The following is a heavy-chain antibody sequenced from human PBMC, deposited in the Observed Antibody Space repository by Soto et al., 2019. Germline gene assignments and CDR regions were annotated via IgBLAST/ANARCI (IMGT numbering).Heavy chain of an antibody. J-gene: IGHJ6*02. CDR3: AMLGGWSGGSSGMDV. CDR2: IRRKANSYTT. CDR1: GLIFSDYH. V-gene: IGHV3-72*01. D-gene: IGHD6-19*01. Sequence: EVQLVESGGGLVQPGGSLRLSCAASGLIFSDYHMDWVRQAPGKGLEWVGRIRRKANSYTTEYAASGKGRFTISRDDSKNSLYLQRNSLKSEDTAVYYCAMLGGWSGGSSGMDVWGQGTTVTVSS.